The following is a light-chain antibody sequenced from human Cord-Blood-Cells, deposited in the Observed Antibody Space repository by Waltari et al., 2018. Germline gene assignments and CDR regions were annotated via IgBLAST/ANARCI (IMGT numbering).Light chain of an antibody. V-gene: IGKV3D-7*01. J-gene: IGKJ2*01. CDR1: QSVSSSY. CDR3: QQDYNLPYT. Sequence: EIVMTQYPATLALSPGERATLSCRASQSVSSSYLSWYQQKPGQAPRLLIYGASTRATGIPASFSGSGSWTDFTLTISSLQPEDFAVYYCQQDYNLPYTFGQGTKLEIK. CDR2: GAS.